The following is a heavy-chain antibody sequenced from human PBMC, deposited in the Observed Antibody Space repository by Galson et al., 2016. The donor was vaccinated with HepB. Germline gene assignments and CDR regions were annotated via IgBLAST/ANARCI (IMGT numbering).Heavy chain of an antibody. D-gene: IGHD2-2*01. CDR3: ARDLRHQNWFAP. CDR1: GFTFGFYG. CDR2: ISSDESDK. V-gene: IGHV3-30-3*01. Sequence: SLRLSCAVSGFTFGFYGFHWVRQAPGKGLEWLSFISSDESDKYYADSVKGRFSISRDTPNNTLFLQMTSLRVEDSAVYFCARDLRHQNWFAPWGQGTLVTASS. J-gene: IGHJ5*02.